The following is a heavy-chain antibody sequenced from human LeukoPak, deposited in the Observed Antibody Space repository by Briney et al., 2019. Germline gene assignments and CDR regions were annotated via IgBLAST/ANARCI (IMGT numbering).Heavy chain of an antibody. CDR2: IMPLFNTA. Sequence: SVKVSCKASGGTFSSYSITWVRQAPGQGLEWMGGIMPLFNTANYAQQFQGRVTITTDESTSTAYMELSSLRLEDTAMYYCARVDRYHYYLDVWGKGTTVTVSS. CDR1: GGTFSSYS. J-gene: IGHJ6*03. V-gene: IGHV1-69*05. CDR3: ARVDRYHYYLDV.